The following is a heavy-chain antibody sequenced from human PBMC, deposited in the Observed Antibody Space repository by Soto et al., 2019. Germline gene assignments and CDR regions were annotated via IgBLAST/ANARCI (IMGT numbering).Heavy chain of an antibody. J-gene: IGHJ5*02. D-gene: IGHD2-21*02. CDR3: ASVAYCGGDCYRGFDP. Sequence: QLQLQESGSGLVKPSQTLSLTCAVSGGSISSGGYSWSWIRQPPGKGMEWIGYLYDSGSTYYNPSLKSRVTISVDRSQNQFSLKLSSVSAADTSVYYSASVAYCGGDCYRGFDPWGKVTLVTVSS. CDR1: GGSISSGGYS. CDR2: LYDSGST. V-gene: IGHV4-30-2*01.